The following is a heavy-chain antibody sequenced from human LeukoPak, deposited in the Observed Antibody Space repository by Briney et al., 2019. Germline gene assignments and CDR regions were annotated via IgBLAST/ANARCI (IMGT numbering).Heavy chain of an antibody. V-gene: IGHV3-53*01. CDR2: IYSGGST. D-gene: IGHD3-10*01. J-gene: IGHJ4*02. CDR3: AREDGFGDFDY. Sequence: GGSLSPSCAASGLIFSRTYISWVGRAPGRGREWVSVIYSGGSTYYADSVKGRLTISRDNSKNTLYLQMNSLRAEDTAVYYCAREDGFGDFDYWGQGTLVTVSS. CDR1: GLIFSRTY.